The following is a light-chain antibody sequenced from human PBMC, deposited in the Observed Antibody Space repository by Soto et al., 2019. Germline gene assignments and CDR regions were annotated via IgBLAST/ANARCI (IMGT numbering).Light chain of an antibody. CDR3: QNYDTLIT. CDR2: DAS. Sequence: DIQMTQSPSSLSASVGNRVTITCQASQDIATYLNWYQQKPGKAPNLLIYDASNLETGVPSRFSGGGSGTDFTLTITSLQPEDSATYFCQNYDTLITFGQGTRLEIK. CDR1: QDIATY. V-gene: IGKV1-33*01. J-gene: IGKJ5*01.